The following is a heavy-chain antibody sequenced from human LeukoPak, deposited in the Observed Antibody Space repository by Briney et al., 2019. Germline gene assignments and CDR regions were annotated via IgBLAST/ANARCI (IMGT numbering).Heavy chain of an antibody. CDR2: IIPIFGIA. Sequence: SVKVSCKASGGTFSSYAISWVRQAPGQGLEWMGRIIPIFGIANYAQKFQGRVTITTDESTSTAYMELSSLRSEDTAVYYCARDRVEYSYAHNFDYWGQGTLVTVTS. V-gene: IGHV1-69*05. D-gene: IGHD5-18*01. CDR1: GGTFSSYA. CDR3: ARDRVEYSYAHNFDY. J-gene: IGHJ4*02.